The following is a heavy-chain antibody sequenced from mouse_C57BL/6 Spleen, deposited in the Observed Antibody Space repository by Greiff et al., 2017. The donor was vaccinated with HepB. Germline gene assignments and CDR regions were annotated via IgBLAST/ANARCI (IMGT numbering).Heavy chain of an antibody. CDR2: ISYDGSN. CDR3: ARGSTTVVGIGDY. Sequence: EVKLEESGPGLVKPSQSLSLTCSVTGYSITSGYYWNWIRQFPGNKLEWMGYISYDGSNNYNPSLKNRISITRDTSKNQFFLKLNSVTTEDTATYYCARGSTTVVGIGDYWGQGTTLTVSS. D-gene: IGHD1-1*01. J-gene: IGHJ2*01. V-gene: IGHV3-6*01. CDR1: GYSITSGYY.